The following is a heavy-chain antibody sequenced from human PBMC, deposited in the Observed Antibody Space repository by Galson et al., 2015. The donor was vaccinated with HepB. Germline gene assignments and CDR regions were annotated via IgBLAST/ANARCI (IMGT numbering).Heavy chain of an antibody. D-gene: IGHD2/OR15-2a*01. CDR1: GFTFSSYS. CDR3: ARQYLNWFDP. CDR2: ITSSNNTI. Sequence: SLRLSCAASGFTFSSYSMNWVRQAPGKGLEWVAYITSSNNTIYADSVKGRFTISRDNARNSLCLQMNSLRAEDTAVYYCARQYLNWFDPWGQGTLVTVSS. V-gene: IGHV3-48*01. J-gene: IGHJ5*02.